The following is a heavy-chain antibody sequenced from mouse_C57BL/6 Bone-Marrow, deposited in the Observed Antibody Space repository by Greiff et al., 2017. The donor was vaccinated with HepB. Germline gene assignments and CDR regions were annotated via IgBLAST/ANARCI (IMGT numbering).Heavy chain of an antibody. Sequence: QVQLQQSGAELARPGASVKLSCKASGYTFTSYGISWVKQRTGQGLEWIGEIYPRSGNTYYNEKFKGKATLTADKSSSTAYMDLRSLTSEDSAVYFCAREAGGWLLDWYFDVWGTGTTVTVSS. J-gene: IGHJ1*03. D-gene: IGHD2-3*01. CDR3: AREAGGWLLDWYFDV. CDR1: GYTFTSYG. CDR2: IYPRSGNT. V-gene: IGHV1-81*01.